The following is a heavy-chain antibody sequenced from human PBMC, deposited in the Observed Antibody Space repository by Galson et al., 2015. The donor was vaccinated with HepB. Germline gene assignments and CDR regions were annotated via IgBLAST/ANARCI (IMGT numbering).Heavy chain of an antibody. D-gene: IGHD5-18*01. CDR2: INAGNGNT. V-gene: IGHV1-3*01. J-gene: IGHJ4*02. Sequence: SVKVSCKASGYTFTSYAMHWVRQAPGQRLEWMGWINAGNGNTKYSQKFQGRVTITRDTSASTAYMELSSLRSEDTAVYYCARVDTAMGNFDYWGQGTLVTVSS. CDR1: GYTFTSYA. CDR3: ARVDTAMGNFDY.